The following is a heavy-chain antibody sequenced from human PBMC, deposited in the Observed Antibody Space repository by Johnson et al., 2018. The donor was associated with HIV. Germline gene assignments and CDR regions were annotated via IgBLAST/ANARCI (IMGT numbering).Heavy chain of an antibody. CDR2: ISYDGSNK. D-gene: IGHD6-13*01. V-gene: IGHV3-30-3*01. CDR3: ASARDRSSSRDAFDI. CDR1: GFTFSSYA. Sequence: QVQLVESGGGVVQPGRSPRLSCAASGFTFSSYAMHWVRQAPGKGLEWVAVISYDGSNKYYADSVKGRFTISRDNSKNTLYLQMNSLRAEDTAGYYGASARDRSSSRDAFDIWGQGTMVTVSS. J-gene: IGHJ3*02.